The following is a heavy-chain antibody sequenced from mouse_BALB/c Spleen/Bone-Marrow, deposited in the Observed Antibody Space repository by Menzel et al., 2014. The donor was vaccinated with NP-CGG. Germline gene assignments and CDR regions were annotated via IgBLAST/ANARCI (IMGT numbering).Heavy chain of an antibody. D-gene: IGHD4-1*01. V-gene: IGHV1S56*01. CDR2: IYPGDGST. CDR1: GYTFTSYY. CDR3: ARKEDWAYAMDY. Sequence: VQVVESGPELVKPGASVKMSCKASGYTFTSYYIHWVKQRPGQGLGWIGWIYPGDGSTKYNEKFKGKTTLTADKSSSTAYMLLSSLTSEDSAIYFCARKEDWAYAMDYWGQGTSVTVSS. J-gene: IGHJ4*01.